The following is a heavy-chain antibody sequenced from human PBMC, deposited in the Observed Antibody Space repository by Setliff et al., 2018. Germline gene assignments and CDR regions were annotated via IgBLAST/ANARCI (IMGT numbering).Heavy chain of an antibody. CDR1: GGSISSSSYY. J-gene: IGHJ4*02. CDR2: ISGSGGST. Sequence: TSETLSLTCTVSGGSISSSSYYWGWVRQAPGKGLEWVSAISGSGGSTYYADSVKGRFTVSRDNSKNTLYLQMNSLRAEDTAVYYCARDDGYNNRWYYYWGQGTLVTVSS. CDR3: ARDDGYNNRWYYY. D-gene: IGHD6-13*01. V-gene: IGHV3-23*01.